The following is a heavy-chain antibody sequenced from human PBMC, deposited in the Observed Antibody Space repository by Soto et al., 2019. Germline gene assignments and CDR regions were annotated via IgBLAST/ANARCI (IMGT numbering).Heavy chain of an antibody. CDR3: AKDSSSWSDAFDI. CDR1: GFTFDDYA. D-gene: IGHD6-13*01. J-gene: IGHJ3*02. V-gene: IGHV3-9*01. Sequence: GGSLRLSCAASGFTFDDYAMHWVRQAPGKGLEWVSGISWNSGSIGYADSVKGRFTISRDNAKNSLYLQMNSLRAEDTALYYCAKDSSSWSDAFDIWGQGTMVTVSS. CDR2: ISWNSGSI.